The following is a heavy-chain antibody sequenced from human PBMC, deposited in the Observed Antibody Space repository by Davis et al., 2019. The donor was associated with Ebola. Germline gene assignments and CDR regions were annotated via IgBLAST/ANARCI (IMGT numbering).Heavy chain of an antibody. V-gene: IGHV4-39*01. D-gene: IGHD4/OR15-4a*01. J-gene: IGHJ4*02. CDR3: ARGATGVLTSYFDY. Sequence: MPSETLSLTCTVPAGSISSSSYYWGWIRQPPGKGLEWVGSFYYSGSTYYNASLKSRVTISVDTSKNQFSLKLSSVTAADTAVYFCARGATGVLTSYFDYWGQGTLVTVSS. CDR2: FYYSGST. CDR1: AGSISSSSYY.